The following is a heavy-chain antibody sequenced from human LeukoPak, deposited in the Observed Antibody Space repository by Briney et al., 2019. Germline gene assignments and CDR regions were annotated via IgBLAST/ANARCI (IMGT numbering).Heavy chain of an antibody. D-gene: IGHD1-26*01. Sequence: PGGSLRLSCAASGFTFSSYGMHWVRQAPGKGLEWVAVISFDGSSKDYADSVKGRFTISRDNSKNTLYLQMSSLRAEDTAVYYCARDKRLSGSSTDDAFDIWGQGTVVTVSS. CDR2: ISFDGSSK. V-gene: IGHV3-30*03. CDR3: ARDKRLSGSSTDDAFDI. CDR1: GFTFSSYG. J-gene: IGHJ3*02.